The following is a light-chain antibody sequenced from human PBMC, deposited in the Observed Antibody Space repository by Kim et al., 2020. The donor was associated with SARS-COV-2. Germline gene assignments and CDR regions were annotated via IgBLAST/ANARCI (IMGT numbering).Light chain of an antibody. Sequence: LSVYPGERATLSCRASQSISSNVAWYQQKPGQPPRRLISGASTRATGIPARFSGSGSGTEFSLTISSLQSEDFAVYYCQQYYNWYTCGQGTKLEI. CDR1: QSISSN. CDR3: QQYYNWYT. J-gene: IGKJ2*01. V-gene: IGKV3-15*01. CDR2: GAS.